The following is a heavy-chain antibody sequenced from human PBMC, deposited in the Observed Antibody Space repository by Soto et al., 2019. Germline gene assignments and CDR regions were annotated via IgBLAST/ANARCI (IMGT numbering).Heavy chain of an antibody. J-gene: IGHJ6*02. V-gene: IGHV5-51*01. CDR3: ARHQRSLTYYYCCGMDV. CDR1: GYRFTRLW. CDR2: TYPCDPYT. Sequence: ESRRIPLRGFGYRFTRLWTAWLRQFPGKGLEWMGTTYPCDPYTRSSPSFQGQVTISADKSISTAYLQWSSLKASDTGMYYGARHQRSLTYYYCCGMDVWGQGTTVTVSS.